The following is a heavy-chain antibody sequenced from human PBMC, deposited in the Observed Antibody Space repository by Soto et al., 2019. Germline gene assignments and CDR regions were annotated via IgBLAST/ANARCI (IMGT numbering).Heavy chain of an antibody. Sequence: EVQLLESGGGLVQPGGSLRLSCAASGFTFSSYAMSWVRQAPGKGLEWVSAISGSGGSTYYADSVKGRFTISRDNSKNTLYLQMNSLRAEDTAVYYCAKGSDDYYDSSGYGVAFDIWGQGTMVTVSS. V-gene: IGHV3-23*01. CDR2: ISGSGGST. J-gene: IGHJ3*02. CDR1: GFTFSSYA. D-gene: IGHD3-22*01. CDR3: AKGSDDYYDSSGYGVAFDI.